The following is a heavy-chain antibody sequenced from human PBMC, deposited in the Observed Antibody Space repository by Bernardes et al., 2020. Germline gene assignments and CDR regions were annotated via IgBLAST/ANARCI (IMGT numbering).Heavy chain of an antibody. CDR2: IYYSGST. CDR3: ARLLPHYIWGSYPVRGWFDP. CDR1: GGSISSSSYY. D-gene: IGHD3-16*02. Sequence: SETLSLTCTVSGGSISSSSYYWGWIRQPPGKGLEWIGSIYYSGSTYYNPSLKSRVTISVDTSKNQFSLKLSSVTAADTAVYYCARLLPHYIWGSYPVRGWFDPWGQGTLVTVSS. J-gene: IGHJ5*02. V-gene: IGHV4-39*01.